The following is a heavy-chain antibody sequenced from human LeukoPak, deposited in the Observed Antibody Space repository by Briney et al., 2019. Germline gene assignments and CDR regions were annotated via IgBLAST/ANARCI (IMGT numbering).Heavy chain of an antibody. CDR1: GYSFTSYW. D-gene: IGHD6-19*01. Sequence: GESLKISCKGSGYSFTSYWIGWARQMPGKGLEWMGIVYPGDSDTRYSPSFQGQVTISADKSISTAYLQWSSLKASDTAMYYCARAGYSSGWYSNKGNWFDPWGQGTLVTVSS. V-gene: IGHV5-51*01. CDR2: VYPGDSDT. J-gene: IGHJ5*02. CDR3: ARAGYSSGWYSNKGNWFDP.